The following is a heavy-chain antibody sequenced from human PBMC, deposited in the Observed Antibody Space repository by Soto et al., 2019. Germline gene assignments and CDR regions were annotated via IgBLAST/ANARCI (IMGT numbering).Heavy chain of an antibody. V-gene: IGHV1-18*01. CDR2: ISAYNGNT. J-gene: IGHJ4*02. Sequence: SSVKVSCKASGYTFTSYGISWVRQAPGQGLEWMGWISAYNGNTNYAQKLEGRVTMTTDTSTSTAYMELRSLRSDDTAVYYCARGDVVVVAATLDYWGQGTLVTVSS. CDR3: ARGDVVVVAATLDY. CDR1: GYTFTSYG. D-gene: IGHD2-15*01.